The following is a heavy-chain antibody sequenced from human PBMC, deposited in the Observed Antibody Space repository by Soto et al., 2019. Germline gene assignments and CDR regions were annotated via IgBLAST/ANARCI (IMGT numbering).Heavy chain of an antibody. V-gene: IGHV3-30*04. J-gene: IGHJ4*02. Sequence: GGSLRLSCAASGFTFSSYAMHWVRQAPGNGLEWVAVISYDGSNKYYADSVKGRFTISRDNSKNTLYLQMNSLRAEDTAVYYCARGLSSGWYYFDYWGQGTLVTVSS. D-gene: IGHD6-19*01. CDR2: ISYDGSNK. CDR1: GFTFSSYA. CDR3: ARGLSSGWYYFDY.